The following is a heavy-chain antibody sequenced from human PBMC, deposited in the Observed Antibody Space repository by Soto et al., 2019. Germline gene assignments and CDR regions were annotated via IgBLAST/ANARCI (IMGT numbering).Heavy chain of an antibody. CDR2: ISRGGNTI. V-gene: IGHV3-11*01. CDR3: ARDRAPDY. Sequence: PGGSLRLSCAASGFTFSDYYMNWIRQAPGKGLEWVSYISRGGNTIYYADSVKGRFTISRDNAKNSLFLQMNSLRAEDTAVYYCARDRAPDYWGQGTLVTVSS. CDR1: GFTFSDYY. J-gene: IGHJ4*02.